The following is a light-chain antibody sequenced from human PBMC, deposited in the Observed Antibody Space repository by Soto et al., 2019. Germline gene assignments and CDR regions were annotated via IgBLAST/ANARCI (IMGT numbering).Light chain of an antibody. J-gene: IGKJ5*01. CDR1: QSVSNN. CDR2: DAS. CDR3: QQRHMWPIT. V-gene: IGKV3-11*01. Sequence: ETVMTHSPATLSVSPWEIATLSCRASQSVSNNLAWYQQKPGQAPRLLIYDASNRATGIPARFSGSGSGTDFTLTISSLEPEDPAVYYCQQRHMWPITFGQGTRLEIK.